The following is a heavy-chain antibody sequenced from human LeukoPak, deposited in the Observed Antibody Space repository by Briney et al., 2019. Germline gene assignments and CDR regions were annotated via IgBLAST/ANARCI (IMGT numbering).Heavy chain of an antibody. CDR3: ARDRVVVTANSFDY. Sequence: PGASVKVSCKASGYTFTSYGISWVRQAPGQGVEWMGWISAYNGNTNYAQKLQGRVTMTTDTSTSTAYMELRSLRSDDTAVYYCARDRVVVTANSFDYWGQGTLVTVSS. CDR1: GYTFTSYG. J-gene: IGHJ4*02. V-gene: IGHV1-18*01. D-gene: IGHD2-21*02. CDR2: ISAYNGNT.